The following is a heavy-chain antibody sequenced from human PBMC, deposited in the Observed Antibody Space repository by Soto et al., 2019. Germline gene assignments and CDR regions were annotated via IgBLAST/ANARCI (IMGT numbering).Heavy chain of an antibody. J-gene: IGHJ4*02. Sequence: EVQLVESGGGLVQPGGSLRLSCAVSGFTFSSFWMHWVRQAPGEGLVWVSRINNYGSSTSYANSVKGRFTISRDNAKNTLYLQMNSLSVEDTAMYYCAQRGVDTFGLSYWGQGTLVTVSS. CDR3: AQRGVDTFGLSY. D-gene: IGHD3-10*01. CDR1: GFTFSSFW. CDR2: INNYGSST. V-gene: IGHV3-74*01.